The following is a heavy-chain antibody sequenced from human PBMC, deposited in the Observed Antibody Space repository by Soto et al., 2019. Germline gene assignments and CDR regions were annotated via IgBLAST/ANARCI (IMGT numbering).Heavy chain of an antibody. CDR3: ARHISASHVIGTSGALDI. D-gene: IGHD1-20*01. V-gene: IGHV4-39*01. Sequence: PSETLSLTCTVSGGSISTTGSYWTWIRQPPGKGLEWIGNVYYTGSAHYHPSLKSRVTISVDTSRNQFSLTLASVTTADTTIYYCARHISASHVIGTSGALDIWGRGTLVTVSS. J-gene: IGHJ3*02. CDR1: GGSISTTGSY. CDR2: VYYTGSA.